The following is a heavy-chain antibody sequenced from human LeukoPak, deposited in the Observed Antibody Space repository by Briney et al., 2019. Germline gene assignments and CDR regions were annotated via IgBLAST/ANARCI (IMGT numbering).Heavy chain of an antibody. CDR2: ISGRGGST. J-gene: IGHJ4*02. CDR1: GFTFSSYS. Sequence: HTGGSLRLSCAASGFTFSSYSMSWVRQAPGKVLEWGSAISGRGGSTYYADSVKGRFTISRDTSKNTLYLQMHRLRAEDTAVHYCAKDHGYSSGWGYWGQGTLVTVYS. CDR3: AKDHGYSSGWGY. V-gene: IGHV3-23*01. D-gene: IGHD6-19*01.